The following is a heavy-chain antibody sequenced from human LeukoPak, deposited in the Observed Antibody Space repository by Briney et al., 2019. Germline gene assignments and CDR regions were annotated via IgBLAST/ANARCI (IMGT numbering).Heavy chain of an antibody. Sequence: HTGGSLRLSCAASGFTFSSYWMRWVRQAPGKGLVWVSRINSDGTITTYADSVKGRFTISRENAKNSLYLQMNSLRAGDTAVYYCARVAFPGTTLFDYWGQGTLVTVSS. D-gene: IGHD1-7*01. J-gene: IGHJ4*02. V-gene: IGHV3-74*01. CDR1: GFTFSSYW. CDR3: ARVAFPGTTLFDY. CDR2: INSDGTIT.